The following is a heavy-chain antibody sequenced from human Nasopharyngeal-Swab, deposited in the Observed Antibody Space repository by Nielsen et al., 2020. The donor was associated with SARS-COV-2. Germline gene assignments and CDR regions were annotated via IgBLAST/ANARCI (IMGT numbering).Heavy chain of an antibody. CDR1: GFTFSSYS. Sequence: GESLKISCAASGFTFSSYSMNWVRQAPGEGLEWVSSISSSSSYIYYADSVKGRFTISRDNAKNSLYLQMNSLRAEDTAVYYCARPPGYCSGGSCYSWGQGTLVTVSS. D-gene: IGHD2-15*01. J-gene: IGHJ4*02. CDR3: ARPPGYCSGGSCYS. CDR2: ISSSSSYI. V-gene: IGHV3-21*01.